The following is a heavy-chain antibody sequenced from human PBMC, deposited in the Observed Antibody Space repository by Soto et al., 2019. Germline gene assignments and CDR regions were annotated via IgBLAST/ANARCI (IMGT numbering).Heavy chain of an antibody. Sequence: GESLKISCKGSGYSFTSYWISWVRQMPGKGLEWRGRIDPSDSYTNYSPSFQGHVTISADKSISTAYLQWSSLKASDTAMYYCARLLGYCSGGSCYDYYYNGMDVWGQGTTVTVSS. CDR3: ARLLGYCSGGSCYDYYYNGMDV. D-gene: IGHD2-15*01. CDR2: IDPSDSYT. CDR1: GYSFTSYW. J-gene: IGHJ6*02. V-gene: IGHV5-10-1*01.